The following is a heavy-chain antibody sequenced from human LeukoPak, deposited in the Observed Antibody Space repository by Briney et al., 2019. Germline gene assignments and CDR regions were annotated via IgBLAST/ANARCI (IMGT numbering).Heavy chain of an antibody. Sequence: ASVKVSCKASGYTFTSYDINWVRQATGQWLEWMGWMNPNSGNTGYAQKFQGRVTMTRNTSISTAYMELSSLRSEDTAVYYCARGRSSSWYGGGDYWGQGTLVTVSS. CDR3: ARGRSSSWYGGGDY. V-gene: IGHV1-8*01. CDR1: GYTFTSYD. D-gene: IGHD6-13*01. CDR2: MNPNSGNT. J-gene: IGHJ4*02.